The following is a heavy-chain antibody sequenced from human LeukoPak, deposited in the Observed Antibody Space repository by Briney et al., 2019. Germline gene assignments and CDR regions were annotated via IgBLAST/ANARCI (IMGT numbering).Heavy chain of an antibody. J-gene: IGHJ4*02. Sequence: RASVKVSCKASGYTFTSYGISWVRQAPGQGLEWMGWISAYNGNTNYAQKLQGRVTMTTDTSTSTAYVELRSLRSDDTAVYYCARTNVNGLFPYWGQGTLVTVSS. D-gene: IGHD2-8*01. V-gene: IGHV1-18*01. CDR1: GYTFTSYG. CDR2: ISAYNGNT. CDR3: ARTNVNGLFPY.